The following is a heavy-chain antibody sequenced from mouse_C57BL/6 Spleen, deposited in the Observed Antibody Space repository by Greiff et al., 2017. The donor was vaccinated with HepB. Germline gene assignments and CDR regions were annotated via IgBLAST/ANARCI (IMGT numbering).Heavy chain of an antibody. V-gene: IGHV1-39*01. CDR1: GFTFTDYR. CDR2: ISPNNGTT. D-gene: IGHD1-1*01. Sequence: EVLLMESGGGLVKPGASVKLSCEASGFTFTDYRMNWVRQAPGKGLEWVAEISPNNGTTYYNQTVKGKATLTIDQTTSTDYMQLNSLRSEDTAVYYCARGDYYDVVRFDYWGQGTTVTVSA. CDR3: ARGDYYDVVRFDY. J-gene: IGHJ2*01.